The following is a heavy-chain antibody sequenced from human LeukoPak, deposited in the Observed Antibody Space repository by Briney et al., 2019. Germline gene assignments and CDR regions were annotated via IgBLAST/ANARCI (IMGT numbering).Heavy chain of an antibody. V-gene: IGHV3-21*01. CDR3: AKETENHYFDY. Sequence: GGSLRLSCAASGFTFGSYSMNWVRQASGKGLEWVSSISSSSSYIYYADSVKGRFTISRDNSKNTVYLQMNSLRAEDTAVYYCAKETENHYFDYWGQGTLVTISS. CDR1: GFTFGSYS. CDR2: ISSSSSYI. D-gene: IGHD1-1*01. J-gene: IGHJ4*02.